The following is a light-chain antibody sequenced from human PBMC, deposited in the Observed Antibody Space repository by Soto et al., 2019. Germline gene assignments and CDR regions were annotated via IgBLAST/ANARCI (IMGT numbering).Light chain of an antibody. J-gene: IGKJ4*01. CDR3: QQADSFPLT. Sequence: DIQMTQSPSSVSASVGDRVTITCRASQGISSWLAWYQHKPGKAPKLLIYTASNLHSGVPSRFSGSGSGTDFTLTISNLQPEDFATYYCQQADSFPLTLGGGTKVEIK. V-gene: IGKV1-12*01. CDR1: QGISSW. CDR2: TAS.